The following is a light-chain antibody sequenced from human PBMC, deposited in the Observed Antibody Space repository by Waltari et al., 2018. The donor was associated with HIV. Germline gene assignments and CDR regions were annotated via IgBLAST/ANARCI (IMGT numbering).Light chain of an antibody. CDR2: YDD. Sequence: QSVLTQPPSVSEAPWQWVSISCSGGRSNIGKNAVSWYQQVPGKPPRLLIYYDDLLAPGVSGRFSGSKSGTSASLAISGLQSEDEGHYYCSAWDDSLDGRVFGGGTKVTVL. CDR1: RSNIGKNA. J-gene: IGLJ3*02. V-gene: IGLV1-36*01. CDR3: SAWDDSLDGRV.